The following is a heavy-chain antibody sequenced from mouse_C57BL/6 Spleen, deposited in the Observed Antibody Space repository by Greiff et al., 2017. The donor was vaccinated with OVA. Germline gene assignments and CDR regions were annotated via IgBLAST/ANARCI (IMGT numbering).Heavy chain of an antibody. D-gene: IGHD3-2*02. V-gene: IGHV1-82*01. CDR3: ASSVGFAY. Sequence: QVQLQQSGPELVKPGASVKISCKASGYAFSSSWMNWVKQRPGKGLEWIGRIYPGDGDTNYNGKFKGKATLTADKSSSTAYMQLSSLTSEDSAVYFCASSVGFAYCGQGTLVTVSA. CDR2: IYPGDGDT. CDR1: GYAFSSSW. J-gene: IGHJ3*01.